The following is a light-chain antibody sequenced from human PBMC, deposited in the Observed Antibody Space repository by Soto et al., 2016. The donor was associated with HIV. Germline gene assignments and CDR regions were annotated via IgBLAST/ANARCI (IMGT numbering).Light chain of an antibody. CDR1: QDIGSW. J-gene: IGKJ4*01. CDR2: AAS. V-gene: IGKV1-12*01. CDR3: QQADSFPLT. Sequence: DIQMTQSPSSVSASVGDTVTITCRASQDIGSWLAWYQQKPGKAPILLISAASSLQSGVPSRFSGSRSGTSFTLTISSLQPEDFASYYCQQADSFPLTFGGGTKVEIK.